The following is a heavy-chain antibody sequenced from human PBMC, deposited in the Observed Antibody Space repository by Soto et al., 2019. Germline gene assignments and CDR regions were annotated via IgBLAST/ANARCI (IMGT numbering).Heavy chain of an antibody. CDR3: ARGRTAARHCFDP. J-gene: IGHJ5*02. CDR2: MNPNSGNT. Sequence: QVQLVQSGAEVKKPGASVKVSCKASGYTFTSYDINWVRQDTGQGLEWMGWMNPNSGNTGYAQKFQGRVTMTRNTSLRTAYMEPSSVRSEDTAVYYCARGRTAARHCFDPWGQGTLVTLSS. V-gene: IGHV1-8*01. D-gene: IGHD6-6*01. CDR1: GYTFTSYD.